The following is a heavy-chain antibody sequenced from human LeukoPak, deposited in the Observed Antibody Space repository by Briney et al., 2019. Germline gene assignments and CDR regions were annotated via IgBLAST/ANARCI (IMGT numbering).Heavy chain of an antibody. CDR1: GGTFSSYA. D-gene: IGHD5-12*01. Sequence: GASVKVSCKASGGTFSSYAISWVRQAPGQGLEWMGRIIPILGIANYAQKFQGRVTITADKSTSTAYMELSSLRSEDTAVYYCARASGYDYRWGSYYGMDVWGQGTTVTVSS. V-gene: IGHV1-69*04. CDR2: IIPILGIA. J-gene: IGHJ6*02. CDR3: ARASGYDYRWGSYYGMDV.